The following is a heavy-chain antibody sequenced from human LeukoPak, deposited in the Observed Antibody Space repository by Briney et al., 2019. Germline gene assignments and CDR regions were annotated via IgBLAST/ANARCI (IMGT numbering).Heavy chain of an antibody. V-gene: IGHV4-59*01. Sequence: SETLSLTCTVSGGSISSYYWSWIRQPPGKGLEWIGYIYYGGSTNYNPSLKSRVTISVDTSKNQFSLKLSSVTAADTAVYYCARVTGEGYFDYWGQGTLVTVSS. CDR3: ARVTGEGYFDY. J-gene: IGHJ4*02. CDR1: GGSISSYY. D-gene: IGHD7-27*01. CDR2: IYYGGST.